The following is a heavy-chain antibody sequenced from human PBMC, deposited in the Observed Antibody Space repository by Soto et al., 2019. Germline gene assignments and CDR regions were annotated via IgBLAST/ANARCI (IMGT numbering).Heavy chain of an antibody. CDR1: GFTLSYSG. CDR3: AEGREYPKDYFDY. Sequence: PGGCRRLSCLAAGFTLSYSGMSWVRQSPGKGLEWVSSASPNGQGRYYADSVRGRFPFCRDIPKNAVFLHRDCLSAEDPAVNYLAEGREYPKDYFDYWGQGTLVTVSS. D-gene: IGHD6-19*01. J-gene: IGHJ4*02. V-gene: IGHV3-23*01. CDR2: ASPNGQGR.